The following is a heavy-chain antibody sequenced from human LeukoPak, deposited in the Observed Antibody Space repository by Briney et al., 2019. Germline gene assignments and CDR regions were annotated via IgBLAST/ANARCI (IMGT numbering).Heavy chain of an antibody. V-gene: IGHV3-23*01. Sequence: GGSLRLSCAASGFTTFSRYAMSRVRQAPGKGLEWVSSIGGIGGGTYYGDSVRGRFTISRDISTKMSYLQMDSLRAEDTAIYYCVGSSVATFDYFEFWGQGTLVTVSS. J-gene: IGHJ4*02. CDR2: IGGIGGGT. CDR1: GFTTFSRYA. D-gene: IGHD5-12*01. CDR3: VGSSVATFDYFEF.